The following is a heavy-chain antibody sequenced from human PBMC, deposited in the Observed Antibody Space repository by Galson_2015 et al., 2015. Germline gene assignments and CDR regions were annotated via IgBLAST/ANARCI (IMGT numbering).Heavy chain of an antibody. Sequence: SLRLSCAASGFTVSSNYMNWVRQAPGKGLEWVSVIYTSGTTYYADSVKGRFTISRDNSKNMLYLQMNSLRAGDTAVYYCARDSPPEDAFDIWGQGTMVTVSS. V-gene: IGHV3-53*01. D-gene: IGHD1-14*01. CDR2: IYTSGTT. CDR3: ARDSPPEDAFDI. CDR1: GFTVSSNY. J-gene: IGHJ3*02.